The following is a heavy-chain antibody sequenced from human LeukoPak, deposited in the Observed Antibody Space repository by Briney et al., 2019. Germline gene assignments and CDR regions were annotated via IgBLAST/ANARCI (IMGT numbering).Heavy chain of an antibody. CDR3: ARANDFWSGPSFQH. Sequence: GGSLRLSCAASGFTFSSYEMNWVRQAPGKGLEWVSYISSSGSTIYYADSVKGRFTISRDNAKNPLYLQMNSLRAEDTAVYYCARANDFWSGPSFQHWGQGTLVTVSS. CDR1: GFTFSSYE. J-gene: IGHJ1*01. V-gene: IGHV3-48*03. D-gene: IGHD3-3*01. CDR2: ISSSGSTI.